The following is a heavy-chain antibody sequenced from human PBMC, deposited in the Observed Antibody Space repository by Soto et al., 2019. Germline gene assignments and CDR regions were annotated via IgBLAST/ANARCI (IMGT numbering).Heavy chain of an antibody. CDR2: IYYSGST. V-gene: IGHV4-31*03. Sequence: SETLSLTCTVSGGSISSGGYYWSWIRQHPGKGLEWIGYIYYSGSTYYNPSLKSRVTISVDTSKNQFSLKLSSVTAADTAVYYCARDNCSGGSCFLPRRYFQHLGHGTLVTVSS. J-gene: IGHJ1*01. D-gene: IGHD2-15*01. CDR3: ARDNCSGGSCFLPRRYFQH. CDR1: GGSISSGGYY.